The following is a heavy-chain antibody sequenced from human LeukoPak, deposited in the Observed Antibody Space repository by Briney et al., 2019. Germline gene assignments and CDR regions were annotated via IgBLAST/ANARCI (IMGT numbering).Heavy chain of an antibody. D-gene: IGHD3-10*01. Sequence: SETLSLTCAVYGGSFSGYYWSWIRQPPGKGLEWIGEINHGGSTNYNPSLKGRVTISVDTSKNQFSLKLTSVTAADTAVYYCARRHDYYYGSGSHNNWFDPWGQGTLVTVSS. CDR3: ARRHDYYYGSGSHNNWFDP. J-gene: IGHJ5*02. CDR2: INHGGST. V-gene: IGHV4-34*01. CDR1: GGSFSGYY.